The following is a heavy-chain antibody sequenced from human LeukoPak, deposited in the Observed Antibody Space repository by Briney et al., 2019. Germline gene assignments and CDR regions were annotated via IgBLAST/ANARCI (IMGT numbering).Heavy chain of an antibody. Sequence: GESLKISCKGSGYSFTSYWISWVRQMPGKGLEWMGRIDPSDSYNNYSPSLQGHVTISADKSISTAYLQWSSLKASDTAMYYCAAGRGADFDYWGQGTLVTVSS. CDR3: AAGRGADFDY. CDR1: GYSFTSYW. J-gene: IGHJ4*02. V-gene: IGHV5-10-1*01. CDR2: IDPSDSYN.